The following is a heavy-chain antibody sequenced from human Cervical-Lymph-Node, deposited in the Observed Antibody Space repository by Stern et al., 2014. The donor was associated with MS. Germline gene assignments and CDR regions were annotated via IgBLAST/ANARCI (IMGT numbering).Heavy chain of an antibody. V-gene: IGHV1-69*01. Sequence: MQLVESGAEVKKPGSSVKVSCKASGGTFRSYVITWARQAPGQGPEWMGEISPTFGTATYAQQFQGRVTITAEEYTSTVYMELSSVGSEDAAVYYCARKGGDTALGHWGQGSQVIVSS. CDR3: ARKGGDTALGH. CDR1: GGTFRSYV. D-gene: IGHD5-18*01. CDR2: ISPTFGTA. J-gene: IGHJ4*02.